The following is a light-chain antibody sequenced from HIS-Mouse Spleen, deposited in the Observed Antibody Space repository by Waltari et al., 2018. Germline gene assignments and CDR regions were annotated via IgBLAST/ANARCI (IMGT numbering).Light chain of an antibody. V-gene: IGLV3-10*01. CDR1: ALPKKY. CDR3: YSTDSSGNHRV. Sequence: SYELTQPPSVSVSPGQTARITCSGDALPKKYAYWYQQKSGPAPVLVIYEDSKRPSGIPDGFSGSSSGTMATLTISGAQVEDEADYYCYSTDSSGNHRVFGGGTKLTVL. CDR2: EDS. J-gene: IGLJ2*01.